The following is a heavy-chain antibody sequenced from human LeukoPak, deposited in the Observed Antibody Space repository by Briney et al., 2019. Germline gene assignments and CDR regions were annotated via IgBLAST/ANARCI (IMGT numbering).Heavy chain of an antibody. CDR2: IYYSGST. V-gene: IGHV4-31*03. CDR3: ASSYYDSSGHRVAFDI. CDR1: GGSISSGGYY. Sequence: PSETLSLTCTVSGGSISSGGYYWSWIRQHPGKGLEWIGYIYYSGSTYYNPSLKSRVTISVDTSKSQFSLKLSSVTAADTAVYYCASSYYDSSGHRVAFDIWGQGTMVTVSS. D-gene: IGHD3-22*01. J-gene: IGHJ3*02.